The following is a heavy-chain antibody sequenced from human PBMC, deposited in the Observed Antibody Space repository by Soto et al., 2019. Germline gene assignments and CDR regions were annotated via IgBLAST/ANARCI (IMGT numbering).Heavy chain of an antibody. Sequence: PSETLSLTCTVSGCSISSYYWSWIRQPPGKGLEWIGYIYHSGSTYYNPSLKSRVTISVDRSKNQFSLKLTSVTAADTAVYYCARDKITGLFDYWGQGTLVTVSS. J-gene: IGHJ4*02. CDR3: ARDKITGLFDY. V-gene: IGHV4-59*12. CDR1: GCSISSYY. D-gene: IGHD2-8*02. CDR2: IYHSGST.